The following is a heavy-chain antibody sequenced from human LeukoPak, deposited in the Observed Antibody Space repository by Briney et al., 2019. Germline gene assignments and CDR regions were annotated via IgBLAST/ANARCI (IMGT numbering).Heavy chain of an antibody. Sequence: ASVKVSCKASGYTFTGYYMHWVRQAPGQGLEWMGWINPNSGGTNYAQKFQGRVTMTRDTSISTAYMELSRLRSDDTAVYYCARGAYYYDSSGSNFGGYWGQGTLVTDSS. CDR2: INPNSGGT. CDR1: GYTFTGYY. D-gene: IGHD3-22*01. CDR3: ARGAYYYDSSGSNFGGY. V-gene: IGHV1-2*02. J-gene: IGHJ4*02.